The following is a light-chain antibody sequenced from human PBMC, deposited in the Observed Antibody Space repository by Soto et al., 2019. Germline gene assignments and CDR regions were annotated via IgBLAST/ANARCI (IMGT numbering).Light chain of an antibody. CDR1: SSNIGSNT. V-gene: IGLV1-44*01. Sequence: QSVLTQAPSASGTPGQRVTISCSGSSSNIGSNTVSWYQQVPGTAPKLLIYCNDQRPSGVPDRFSGSKSGTSASLAIGGLQSEDEADYYCAAWDGSLNGWVFGGGTKLAVL. CDR3: AAWDGSLNGWV. J-gene: IGLJ2*01. CDR2: CND.